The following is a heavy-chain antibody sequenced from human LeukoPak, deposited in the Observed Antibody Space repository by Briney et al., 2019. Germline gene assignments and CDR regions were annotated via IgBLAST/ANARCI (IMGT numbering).Heavy chain of an antibody. CDR3: ARDRFPLPGPLYDSSGYHKWHDAFDI. J-gene: IGHJ3*02. CDR2: ISAYNGNT. V-gene: IGHV1-18*01. D-gene: IGHD3-22*01. Sequence: ASVKVSCKASGYTFTSYGISWVRQAPGQGLEWMGWISAYNGNTNCALKLQGRVTMTTDTSTSTAYMELRSLRSDDTAVYYCARDRFPLPGPLYDSSGYHKWHDAFDIWGQGTMVTVSS. CDR1: GYTFTSYG.